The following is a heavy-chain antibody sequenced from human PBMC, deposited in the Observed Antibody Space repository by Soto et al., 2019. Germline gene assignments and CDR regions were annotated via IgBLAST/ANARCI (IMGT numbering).Heavy chain of an antibody. V-gene: IGHV4-30-4*01. CDR1: GGSISSGDYY. Sequence: SETLSLTCTVSGGSISSGDYYWSWIRQPPGKGLEWIGYIYYSGSTYYNPSLKSRVTISVDTSKNQFSLKLSSVTAADTAVYYCARADSSGYYHYWGQGTLVTVSS. D-gene: IGHD3-22*01. J-gene: IGHJ4*02. CDR2: IYYSGST. CDR3: ARADSSGYYHY.